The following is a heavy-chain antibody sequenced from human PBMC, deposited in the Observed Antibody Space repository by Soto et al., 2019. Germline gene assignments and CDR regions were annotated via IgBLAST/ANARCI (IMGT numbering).Heavy chain of an antibody. V-gene: IGHV4-59*01. CDR2: IYYSGST. CDR1: GGSISSYY. D-gene: IGHD5-18*01. CDR3: ARDSGYGRYFDY. Sequence: PSETLSLTCTVSGGSISSYYWSWIRQPPGKGLEWIGYIYYSGSTNYNPSLRSRVTISVDTSKNQFSLKLSSVTAADTAVYYCARDSGYGRYFDYWGQGTLVTVSS. J-gene: IGHJ4*02.